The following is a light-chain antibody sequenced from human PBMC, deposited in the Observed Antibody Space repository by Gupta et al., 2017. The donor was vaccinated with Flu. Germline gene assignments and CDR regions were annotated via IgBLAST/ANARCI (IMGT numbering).Light chain of an antibody. Sequence: DIVMTQSPLSLPVTPGAPASISCRSSQSLLHSNGYNYLDWYLQKPGQSPQLLIYLGSNRASGVPDRFSGSGSGTDFTLKISRVEAEDVGVYYCMQALQTLRWTFGHGTKVEIK. V-gene: IGKV2-28*01. CDR3: MQALQTLRWT. J-gene: IGKJ1*01. CDR2: LGS. CDR1: QSLLHSNGYNY.